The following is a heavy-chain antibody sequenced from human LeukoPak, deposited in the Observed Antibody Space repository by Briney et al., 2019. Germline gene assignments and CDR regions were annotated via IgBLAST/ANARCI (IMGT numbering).Heavy chain of an antibody. CDR3: ARATNYYYYMDV. Sequence: GRSLRLSCAASGFTFSSYGMHWVRQAPGKGLEWVAVIWYDGSNKYYADSVKGRFTISRDNSKNTLYLQMNSLRAEDTAVCYCARATNYYYYMDVWGKGTTVTVSS. CDR2: IWYDGSNK. CDR1: GFTFSSYG. V-gene: IGHV3-33*01. J-gene: IGHJ6*03.